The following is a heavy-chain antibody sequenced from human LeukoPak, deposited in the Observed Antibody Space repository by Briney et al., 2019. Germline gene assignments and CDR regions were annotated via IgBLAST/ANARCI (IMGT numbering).Heavy chain of an antibody. V-gene: IGHV3-23*01. CDR3: AKSKHYDSSGQGGFDY. CDR2: ISGSGGST. D-gene: IGHD3-22*01. Sequence: GGSLRLSCAASGFTFSSYAMSWVRQAPGKGLEWVSAISGSGGSTYYADSVKGRFTISRDNSKNTLYLQMNSLRAEDTAVYYCAKSKHYDSSGQGGFDYWSRGTLVTVSS. J-gene: IGHJ4*02. CDR1: GFTFSSYA.